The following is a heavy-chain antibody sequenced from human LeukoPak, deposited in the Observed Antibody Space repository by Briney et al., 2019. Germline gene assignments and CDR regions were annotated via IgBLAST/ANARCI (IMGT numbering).Heavy chain of an antibody. V-gene: IGHV5-51*01. CDR3: ASLSIAVAGTDPLMDV. J-gene: IGHJ6*02. CDR2: IYPGDSDT. D-gene: IGHD6-19*01. Sequence: GESLKISCKGSGYSFTSYWIGWVRQMPGKGLEWMGIIYPGDSDTRYSPSFQGQVTISADKSISTAYLQWSSLKASDTAMYYCASLSIAVAGTDPLMDVWGQGTTVTVSS. CDR1: GYSFTSYW.